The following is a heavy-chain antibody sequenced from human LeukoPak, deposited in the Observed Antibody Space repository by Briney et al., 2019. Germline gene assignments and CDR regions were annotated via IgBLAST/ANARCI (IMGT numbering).Heavy chain of an antibody. CDR2: IRYDGSNK. CDR3: ARDPNGYYYFDY. Sequence: GGSLRLSCAASGFTFSSYGMHWVRQAPGKGLEWVAFIRYDGSNKYYADSVKGRFTISRDNSKNTLYLQMNSLRAEDTAVYYCARDPNGYYYFDYWGQGTLVTVSS. J-gene: IGHJ4*02. V-gene: IGHV3-30*02. D-gene: IGHD5-24*01. CDR1: GFTFSSYG.